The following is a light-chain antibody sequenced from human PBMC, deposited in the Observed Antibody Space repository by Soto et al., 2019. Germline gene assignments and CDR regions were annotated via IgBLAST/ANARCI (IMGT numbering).Light chain of an antibody. CDR3: QQYAGSPRT. V-gene: IGKV3-20*01. Sequence: VLTQSPGTLSLSPGERATLSCRASQSVITYLAWYQQKPGQAPRLLICDASKRATGVPARFSGSGSGTDFTLTINRVEPEDFAVYFCQQYAGSPRTFGQGTKVDIK. CDR2: DAS. CDR1: QSVITY. J-gene: IGKJ1*01.